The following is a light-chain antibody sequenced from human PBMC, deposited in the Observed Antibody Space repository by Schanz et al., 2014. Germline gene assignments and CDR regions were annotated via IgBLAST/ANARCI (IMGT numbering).Light chain of an antibody. Sequence: QSVLTQPPSVSGALGQRVTISCAGSSANLGANYDVHWYQQFPGTAPKLLIYANNNRPSGVPDRFSASKSDTSASLAITGLQAEDEANYYCQSYDNSLSGVFGGGTKLTVL. CDR3: QSYDNSLSGV. J-gene: IGLJ3*02. V-gene: IGLV1-40*01. CDR2: ANN. CDR1: SANLGANYD.